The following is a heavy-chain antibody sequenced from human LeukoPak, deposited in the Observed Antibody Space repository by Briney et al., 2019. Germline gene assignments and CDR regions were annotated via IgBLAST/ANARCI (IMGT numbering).Heavy chain of an antibody. J-gene: IGHJ5*02. CDR1: GGTFSSYA. Sequence: SVKVSCKASGGTFSSYAISWVRQAPGQGLEWMGGIIPIFGTANYAQRFQGRVTITTDESTSTAYMELSSLRAEDTAVYYCVKLFGGINTPPSPWGQGTLVTVSS. CDR2: IIPIFGTA. CDR3: VKLFGGINTPPSP. V-gene: IGHV1-69*05. D-gene: IGHD1-26*01.